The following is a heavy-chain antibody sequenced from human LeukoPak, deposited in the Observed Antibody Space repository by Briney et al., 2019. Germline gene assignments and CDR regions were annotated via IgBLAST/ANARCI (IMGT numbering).Heavy chain of an antibody. D-gene: IGHD3-16*01. Sequence: GSSVNVSCKASGGTFSNYAISWVRQAPGQGREWMGGIIPIFGTANYAQKFRGRVTITADKYKRTAYMELRSLRSEDPAVYYCARDNDSRAPSHFDYWGQGTLVTVSS. CDR1: GGTFSNYA. CDR3: ARDNDSRAPSHFDY. V-gene: IGHV1-69*06. CDR2: IIPIFGTA. J-gene: IGHJ4*02.